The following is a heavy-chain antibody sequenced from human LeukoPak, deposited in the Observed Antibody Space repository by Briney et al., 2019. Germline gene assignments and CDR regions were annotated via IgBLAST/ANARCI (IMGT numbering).Heavy chain of an antibody. V-gene: IGHV3-23*01. CDR2: ISGSGGST. J-gene: IGHJ4*02. D-gene: IGHD5-18*01. CDR3: AKDRGAMVMGVGDY. Sequence: GGSLRLSCAASGFSSSSYAMSWVRQAPGKGLEWVSAISGSGGSTYYADSVKGRFTISRDNSKNTLYLQMNSLRAEDTAVYYCAKDRGAMVMGVGDYWGQGTLVTVSS. CDR1: GFSSSSYA.